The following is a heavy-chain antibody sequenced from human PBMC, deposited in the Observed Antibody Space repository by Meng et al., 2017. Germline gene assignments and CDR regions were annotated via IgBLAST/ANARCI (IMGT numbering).Heavy chain of an antibody. CDR2: INPNSGGT. V-gene: IGHV1-2*06. J-gene: IGHJ4*02. CDR1: GYTFTGYY. D-gene: IGHD1-1*01. CDR3: ARVDRNDDADFDY. Sequence: QVQLVQSGAEVKKPGASVKVSCKASGYTFTGYYMHWVRQAPGQGLEWMGRINPNSGGTNYAQKFQGRVTMTRDTSASTAYMELSSLRSEDTAVYYCARVDRNDDADFDYWGQGTLVTVSS.